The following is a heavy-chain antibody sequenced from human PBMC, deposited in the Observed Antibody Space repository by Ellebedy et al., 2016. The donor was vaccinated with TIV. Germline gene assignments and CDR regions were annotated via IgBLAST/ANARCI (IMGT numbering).Heavy chain of an antibody. CDR3: ATDGSYGDHLSPQHAFTM. CDR2: MNQDGSDK. J-gene: IGHJ3*02. V-gene: IGHV3-7*01. D-gene: IGHD4-17*01. Sequence: GGSLRLSCAAYGFSFRSYWMSWVRQAPGKGLEWVANMNQDGSDKYYVDSVKGRFTISRDNAKNSLYLQMNSLRAEDTAVYYCATDGSYGDHLSPQHAFTMWGQGTMVSVSS. CDR1: GFSFRSYW.